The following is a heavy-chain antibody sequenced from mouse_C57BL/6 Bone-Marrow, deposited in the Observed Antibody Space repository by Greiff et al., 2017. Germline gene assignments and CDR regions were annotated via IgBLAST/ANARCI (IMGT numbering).Heavy chain of an antibody. V-gene: IGHV5-6*01. CDR2: ISSGGSYT. CDR3: ARSYYYGSSYDWFAY. J-gene: IGHJ3*01. D-gene: IGHD1-1*01. Sequence: EVQGVESGGDLVKPGGSLKLSCAASGFTFSSYGMSWVRQTPDKRLEWVATISSGGSYTYYPDSVKGRFTISRDTANNTLYLQMSSLKYEDTAMYYGARSYYYGSSYDWFAYWGQGTLVTVSA. CDR1: GFTFSSYG.